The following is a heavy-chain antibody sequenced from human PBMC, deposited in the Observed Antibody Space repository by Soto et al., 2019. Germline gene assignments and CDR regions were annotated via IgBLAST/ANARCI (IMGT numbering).Heavy chain of an antibody. J-gene: IGHJ6*02. V-gene: IGHV2-5*01. Sequence: SGPTLVNPTQTLTLTCTFSGFSLSTSGVGVGWIRQPPGKALEWLALIYWNDDKRYSPSLKSRLTITKDTSKNQVVLTMTNMDPVDTATYYCAHSPYDFWSGYWAYYYYGMDVWGQGT. CDR3: AHSPYDFWSGYWAYYYYGMDV. CDR2: IYWNDDK. D-gene: IGHD3-3*01. CDR1: GFSLSTSGVG.